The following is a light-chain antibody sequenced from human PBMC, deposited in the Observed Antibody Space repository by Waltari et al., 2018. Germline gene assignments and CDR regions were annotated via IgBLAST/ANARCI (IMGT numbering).Light chain of an antibody. J-gene: IGLJ2*01. Sequence: QSALTQPPSASGSPGQSVTISCTGTRSDVGGYDYVSWYQQHPGKAPKPIIYEVSKRPPGVPDRFSGSKSGNTASLTVSGLQGEDEADYYCSSYAGSNNYVAFGGGTKLTVL. CDR3: SSYAGSNNYVA. V-gene: IGLV2-8*01. CDR2: EVS. CDR1: RSDVGGYDY.